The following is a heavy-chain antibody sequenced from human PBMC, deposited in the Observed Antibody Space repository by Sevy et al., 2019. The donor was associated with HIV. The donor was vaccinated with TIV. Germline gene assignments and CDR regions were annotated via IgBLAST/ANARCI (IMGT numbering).Heavy chain of an antibody. Sequence: ASVKVSCKTSGYTFSNYGINWVRQAPGQGLEWVGWISAYSGNKDYAQKFKGRVTMTTDASTTTVDIEVRSLTSDDTAVYFCARDGREHYSDYDSTVHFDYWGQGTLVTVSS. CDR1: GYTFSNYG. CDR3: ARDGREHYSDYDSTVHFDY. CDR2: ISAYSGNK. V-gene: IGHV1-18*01. D-gene: IGHD4-17*01. J-gene: IGHJ4*02.